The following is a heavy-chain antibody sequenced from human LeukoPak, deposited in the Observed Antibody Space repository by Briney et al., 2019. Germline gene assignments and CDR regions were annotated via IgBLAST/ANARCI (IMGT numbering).Heavy chain of an antibody. Sequence: GGSLRLSCAASGFAFNNYGMSWVRQAPGKGLEWVSGISWNSGSIGYADSVKGRFTISRDNAKNSLYLQMNSLRAEDTALYYCAKANYDILTGYYYYYMDVWGKGTTVTISS. D-gene: IGHD3-9*01. CDR3: AKANYDILTGYYYYYMDV. J-gene: IGHJ6*03. CDR2: ISWNSGSI. V-gene: IGHV3-9*01. CDR1: GFAFNNYG.